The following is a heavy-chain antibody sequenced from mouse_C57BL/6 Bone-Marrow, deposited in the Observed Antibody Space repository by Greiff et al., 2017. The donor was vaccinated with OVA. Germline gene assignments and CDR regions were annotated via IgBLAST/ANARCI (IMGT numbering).Heavy chain of an antibody. J-gene: IGHJ4*01. Sequence: VMLVESGAELARPGASVKLSCKASGYTFTSYGISWVKQRTGQGLEWIGEIYPRSGNTYYNEKFKGKATLTADKSSSTAYMELRSLTSEDSAVYFCARDYYGSSPGDYWGQGTSVTVSS. CDR2: IYPRSGNT. D-gene: IGHD1-1*01. CDR3: ARDYYGSSPGDY. V-gene: IGHV1-81*01. CDR1: GYTFTSYG.